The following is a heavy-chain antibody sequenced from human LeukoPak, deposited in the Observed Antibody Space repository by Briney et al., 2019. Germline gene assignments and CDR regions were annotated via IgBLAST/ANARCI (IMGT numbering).Heavy chain of an antibody. V-gene: IGHV4-39*01. J-gene: IGHJ3*02. CDR3: ARQSLSTGDAFDI. CDR2: IYYSGST. Sequence: SETLSLTRTVSGGSISSSSYYWGWIRQPPGKGLEWIGSIYYSGSTYYNPSLKSRVTISVDTSKNQFSLKLSSVTAADTAVYYCARQSLSTGDAFDIWGQGTMVTVSS. CDR1: GGSISSSSYY. D-gene: IGHD1-14*01.